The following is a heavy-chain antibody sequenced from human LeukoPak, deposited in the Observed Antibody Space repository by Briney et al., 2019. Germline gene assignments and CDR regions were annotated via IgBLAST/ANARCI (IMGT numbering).Heavy chain of an antibody. V-gene: IGHV1-69*05. CDR3: AREAYNWNKLLLRGFDY. J-gene: IGHJ4*02. D-gene: IGHD1/OR15-1a*01. Sequence: ASVKVSCKASGGTFSSYAISWVRQAPGQGLEWMGGIIPILGTANYAQKFQGRVTITTDESTSTAYMELSSLRSEDTAVYYCAREAYNWNKLLLRGFDYWGQGTLVTVSS. CDR2: IIPILGTA. CDR1: GGTFSSYA.